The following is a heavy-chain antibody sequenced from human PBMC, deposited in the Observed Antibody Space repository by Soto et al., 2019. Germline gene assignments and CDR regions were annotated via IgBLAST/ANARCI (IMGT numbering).Heavy chain of an antibody. CDR3: AREGDYYYGMDV. Sequence: SETLSLTCTVSGGSISSYYWSWIRQPPGKGLEWIGYIYYSGSTNYNPSLKSRVTISVDTSKNQFSLKLSSVTAADTAVYYCAREGDYYYGMDVWGQGTTVTVSS. CDR1: GGSISSYY. V-gene: IGHV4-59*01. CDR2: IYYSGST. J-gene: IGHJ6*02.